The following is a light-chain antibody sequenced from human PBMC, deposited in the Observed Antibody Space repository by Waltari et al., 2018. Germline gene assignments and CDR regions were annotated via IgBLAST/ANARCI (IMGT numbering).Light chain of an antibody. CDR2: DVS. CDR1: ISHVGGYAY. V-gene: IGLV2-23*02. J-gene: IGLJ2*01. CDR3: CSYALFSTLV. Sequence: QSALTQPASVSESPGPSLTHSCTGTISHVGGYAYVYWYPQHPGKAHKPLIYDVSERPSGVSNRFSGSKSGNTASLTISGLQAEDEADYYCCSYALFSTLVFGGGTKVTVL.